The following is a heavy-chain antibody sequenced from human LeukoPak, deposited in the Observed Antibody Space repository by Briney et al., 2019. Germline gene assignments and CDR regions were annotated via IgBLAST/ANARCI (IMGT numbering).Heavy chain of an antibody. Sequence: PSETLSLTCAVHGGSFSDYYWNWIRQPPGKGLEWIGEINHSGSTNYNPSLKSRVTISVDTSKNQFSLKLSSVTAADTAVYYCARDRSIAAAGFNWFDPWGQGTLVTVSS. J-gene: IGHJ5*02. CDR3: ARDRSIAAAGFNWFDP. V-gene: IGHV4-34*01. CDR1: GGSFSDYY. CDR2: INHSGST. D-gene: IGHD6-13*01.